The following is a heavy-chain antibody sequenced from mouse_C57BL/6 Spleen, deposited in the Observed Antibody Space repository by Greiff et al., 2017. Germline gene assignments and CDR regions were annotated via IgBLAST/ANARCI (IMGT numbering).Heavy chain of an antibody. Sequence: QVQLQQPGAELVKPGASVKLSCKASGYTFTSYWMHWVKQRPGRGLEWIGRIDPNSGGTKYNEKFKSKATLTVDKPSSTAYMHLSSLTSEDSAVYYCARVRGSANYAAMDYWGQGTSVTVSS. V-gene: IGHV1-72*01. D-gene: IGHD6-1*01. CDR3: ARVRGSANYAAMDY. J-gene: IGHJ4*01. CDR1: GYTFTSYW. CDR2: IDPNSGGT.